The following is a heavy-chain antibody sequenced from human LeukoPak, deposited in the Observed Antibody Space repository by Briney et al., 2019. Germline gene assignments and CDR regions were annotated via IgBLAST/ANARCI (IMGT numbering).Heavy chain of an antibody. J-gene: IGHJ6*03. CDR3: ARAQKVGIFGLAYAYMDV. V-gene: IGHV4-31*03. CDR2: IYYSGST. Sequence: SETLSLTCTVSGGSISSGGYYWSWIRQHPGKGLEWIGYIYYSGSTYYNPSLKSRVTISVDTSKNQFSLKLSSVTAADTAVYYCARAQKVGIFGLAYAYMDVWGKGTTVTVSS. D-gene: IGHD3-3*01. CDR1: GGSISSGGYY.